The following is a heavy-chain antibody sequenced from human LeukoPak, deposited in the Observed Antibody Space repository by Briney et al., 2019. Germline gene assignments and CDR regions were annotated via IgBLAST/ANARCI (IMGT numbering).Heavy chain of an antibody. V-gene: IGHV4-39*07. CDR2: IYTSGST. J-gene: IGHJ4*02. Sequence: SETLSLTCTVSGGSISSSSYYWGWIRQPPGKGLEWIGRIYTSGSTNYNPSLKSRVTMSVDTSKNQFSLKLSSVTAADTAVYYCTQYSSSASLLLWGQGILVTVSS. D-gene: IGHD6-13*01. CDR1: GGSISSSSYY. CDR3: TQYSSSASLLL.